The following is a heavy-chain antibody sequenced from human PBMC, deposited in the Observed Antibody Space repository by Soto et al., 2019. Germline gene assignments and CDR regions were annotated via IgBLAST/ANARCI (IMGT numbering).Heavy chain of an antibody. CDR2: FNHSGRT. Sequence: QVQLQQWGAGLLKPSETLSLTCAVYGGYFSGYYWSWIRQPPGKGLEWNGEFNHSGRTNYNPSLKSRVTISVDKSKNQVSLKLSSVNAADTAVYYCARGLSQLRYYYYYMDVWGKGTTVTVSS. CDR3: ARGLSQLRYYYYYMDV. J-gene: IGHJ6*03. V-gene: IGHV4-34*01. D-gene: IGHD2-2*01. CDR1: GGYFSGYY.